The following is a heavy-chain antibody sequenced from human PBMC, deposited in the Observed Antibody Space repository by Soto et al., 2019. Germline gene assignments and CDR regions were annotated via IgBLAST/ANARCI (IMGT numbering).Heavy chain of an antibody. V-gene: IGHV3-66*01. J-gene: IGHJ3*02. Sequence: EVQLVESGGNLVQPGGSLRLSCASSGFSVSSNYMSWVRQAPGKGLEWVSSIYTDGSTYYADSVKGTFTISRDIPKNTLYLQTSSLRAEDTAMYYCTRGPDESRRVGYPFSIWGQGTMVTVSS. CDR3: TRGPDESRRVGYPFSI. CDR1: GFSVSSNY. CDR2: IYTDGST. D-gene: IGHD3-16*02.